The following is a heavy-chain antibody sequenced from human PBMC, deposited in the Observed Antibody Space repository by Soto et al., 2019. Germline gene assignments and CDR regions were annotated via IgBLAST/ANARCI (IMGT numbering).Heavy chain of an antibody. D-gene: IGHD1-7*01. V-gene: IGHV1-8*01. Sequence: ASVKVSCKASGYTFTSYDINWVRQATGQGLEWMGWMNPNSGNTGYAQKFQGRVTMTRNTSISTAYMELSSLRSEDTAVYYCARATGTTIEDWFDPWGQGTLVTVSS. CDR1: GYTFTSYD. CDR3: ARATGTTIEDWFDP. J-gene: IGHJ5*02. CDR2: MNPNSGNT.